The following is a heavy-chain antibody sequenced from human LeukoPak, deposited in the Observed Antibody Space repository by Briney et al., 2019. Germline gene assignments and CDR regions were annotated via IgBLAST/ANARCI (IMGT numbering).Heavy chain of an antibody. Sequence: SETLSLTCTVSGGSISSGSYYWSWIRQPAGKGLEWIGRIYISGSTNYNPSLKSRVTISVDTSKNQFSLKLSSVTAADTAVYYCARAYSGYDILYYYYYMDVWGKGTTVTVSS. D-gene: IGHD5-12*01. J-gene: IGHJ6*03. CDR2: IYISGST. V-gene: IGHV4-61*02. CDR3: ARAYSGYDILYYYYYMDV. CDR1: GGSISSGSYY.